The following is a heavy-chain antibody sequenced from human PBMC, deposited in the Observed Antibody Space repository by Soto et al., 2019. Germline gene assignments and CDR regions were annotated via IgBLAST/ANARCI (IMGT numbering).Heavy chain of an antibody. Sequence: SETLSLTWTVSGGSISSSSYYWGWIRQPPGKGLEWIGSIYYSGSTYYNPSLKSRVTISVDTSKNQFSLKLSSVTAADTAVYYCARRTYGSRFIWGQGTLVTVSS. CDR2: IYYSGST. J-gene: IGHJ4*02. CDR3: ARRTYGSRFI. V-gene: IGHV4-39*01. D-gene: IGHD3-10*01. CDR1: GGSISSSSYY.